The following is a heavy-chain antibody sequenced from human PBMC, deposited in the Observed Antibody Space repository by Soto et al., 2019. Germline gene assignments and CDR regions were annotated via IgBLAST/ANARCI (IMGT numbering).Heavy chain of an antibody. CDR3: ARRSSLYYKSDNVGYYPDP. CDR1: GGSIRGGDYY. V-gene: IGHV4-31*03. D-gene: IGHD1-26*01. Sequence: QVQLQESGPGLVKPSQTLSLTCTVSGGSIRGGDYYWSWIRQHPGKGLEWIGYIFYSGNSFYNPSLKSGVTISVDTAKNQFALQLSSVTAADTAIYYGARRSSLYYKSDNVGYYPDPWGHGTPVSVSS. CDR2: IFYSGNS. J-gene: IGHJ5*02.